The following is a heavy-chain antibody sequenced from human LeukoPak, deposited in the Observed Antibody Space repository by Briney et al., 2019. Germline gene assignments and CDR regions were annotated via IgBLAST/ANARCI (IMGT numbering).Heavy chain of an antibody. Sequence: GASLRLSCAGSGFSFSSYGTHWARQAPGKGLEWMAFVRSDGSNKYSADSVKGRSTISRENSKNTLYLQMNSLRAEDTAVYYCARILDSAWGELGYWGQGTLVTVSS. CDR1: GFSFSSYG. D-gene: IGHD6-19*01. V-gene: IGHV3-30*02. CDR3: ARILDSAWGELGY. CDR2: VRSDGSNK. J-gene: IGHJ4*02.